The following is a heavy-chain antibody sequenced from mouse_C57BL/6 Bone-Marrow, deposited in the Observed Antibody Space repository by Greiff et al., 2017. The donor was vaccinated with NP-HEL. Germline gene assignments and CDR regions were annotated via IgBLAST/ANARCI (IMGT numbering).Heavy chain of an antibody. V-gene: IGHV3-6*01. CDR2: ISYDGSN. Sequence: DVKLQESGPGLVKPSQSLSLTCSVTGYSITSGYYWNWLRQFPGNKLEWMGYISYDGSNNYNPSLKNRISITRDTSKNQFFLKLNSVTTEDTATYYCARDLLLFYAMDYWGQGTSVTVSS. J-gene: IGHJ4*01. CDR3: ARDLLLFYAMDY. CDR1: GYSITSGYY. D-gene: IGHD2-1*01.